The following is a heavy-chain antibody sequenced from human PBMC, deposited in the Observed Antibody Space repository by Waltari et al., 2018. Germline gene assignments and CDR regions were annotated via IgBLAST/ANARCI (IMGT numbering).Heavy chain of an antibody. D-gene: IGHD3-9*01. V-gene: IGHV4-31*03. J-gene: IGHJ3*02. Sequence: QVQLQESGPGLVKPSQTLSLTCTVSGGSISSGGYYWSWILQHPGQGLEWIGYIDDSGGTYYNPSLKRRVTISVDTSKNQFSLKLSYVTAADTAVYYCARARYDILTGHDAFDIWGQGTMVTVSS. CDR2: IDDSGGT. CDR3: ARARYDILTGHDAFDI. CDR1: GGSISSGGYY.